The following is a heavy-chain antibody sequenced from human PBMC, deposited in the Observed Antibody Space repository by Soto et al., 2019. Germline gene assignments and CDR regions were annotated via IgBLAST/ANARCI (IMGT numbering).Heavy chain of an antibody. CDR2: IYHSGST. D-gene: IGHD3-10*01. CDR1: GGSISSSNW. CDR3: ARDAGGSGSYYKGYFDY. Sequence: SETLSLTCAVSGGSISSSNWWSWARQPPGKGLEWIGEIYHSGSTNYNPSLKSRVTISVDKSKNQFSLKLSSVTAADTAVYYCARDAGGSGSYYKGYFDYWGQGTLVTVSS. V-gene: IGHV4-4*02. J-gene: IGHJ4*02.